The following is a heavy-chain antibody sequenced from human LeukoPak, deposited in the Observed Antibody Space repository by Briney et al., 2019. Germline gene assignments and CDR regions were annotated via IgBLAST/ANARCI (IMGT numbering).Heavy chain of an antibody. V-gene: IGHV1-46*01. J-gene: IGHJ4*02. D-gene: IGHD1-26*01. CDR3: ARPHGESYYYFDY. CDR2: INPSGTST. Sequence: ASVKVSCKASGYTFTTSFMHWVRQAPGQGLEWMGVINPSGTSTDYAQRFQGRVTMTRDTSTNTAYMELSSLRSEDTAVYYCARPHGESYYYFDYWGQGTLVTASS. CDR1: GYTFTTSF.